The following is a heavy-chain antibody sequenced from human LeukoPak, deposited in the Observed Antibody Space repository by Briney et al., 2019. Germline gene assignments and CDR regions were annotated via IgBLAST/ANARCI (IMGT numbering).Heavy chain of an antibody. J-gene: IGHJ3*02. V-gene: IGHV3-23*01. CDR2: ISASAGTT. Sequence: GGTLRLSCAGSGFNFGSYGMAWVRQAPGKGLEWVSGISASAGTTYYTDSVKGRFTISRDNSKNTLYLQMNSLRAEDTAVYYCAKRAFAFDIWGQGTMVTVSS. CDR3: AKRAFAFDI. CDR1: GFNFGSYG.